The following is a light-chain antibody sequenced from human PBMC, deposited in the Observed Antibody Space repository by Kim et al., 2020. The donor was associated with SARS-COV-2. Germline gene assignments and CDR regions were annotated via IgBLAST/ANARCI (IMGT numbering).Light chain of an antibody. CDR2: SDS. CDR3: QVWDSRGDQIV. Sequence: SYELTQPPSVSVAPGQTARVTCGGDNIGSESVHWYQQKPGQAPVLVIYSDSDRPSGIPERFSGSNSGNTATLTISRVEAGDEADYYCQVWDSRGDQIVFGTGTKVTVL. J-gene: IGLJ1*01. CDR1: NIGSES. V-gene: IGLV3-21*04.